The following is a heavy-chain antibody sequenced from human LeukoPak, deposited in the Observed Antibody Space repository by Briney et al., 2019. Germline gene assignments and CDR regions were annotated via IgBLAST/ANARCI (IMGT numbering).Heavy chain of an antibody. CDR1: GFTLSSYA. CDR2: ISGSGGST. Sequence: GGSLSLSCAASGFTLSSYAMSWVRQAPGKGLEWVSAISGSGGSTYYADSVKGRFTISRDNSKNTLYLQMNSLRAEDTAVYYCAKDPKARPGDYWGQGTLVTVSS. CDR3: AKDPKARPGDY. J-gene: IGHJ4*02. D-gene: IGHD6-6*01. V-gene: IGHV3-23*01.